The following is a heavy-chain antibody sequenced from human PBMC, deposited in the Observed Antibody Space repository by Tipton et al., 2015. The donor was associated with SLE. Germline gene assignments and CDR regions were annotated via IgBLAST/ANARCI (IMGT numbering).Heavy chain of an antibody. Sequence: SLRLSCAASGFTFSSYSMNWVRQAPGKGLEWVSAISGSGGSTYYADSVKGRFTISRDNSKNTLYLQMNSLRAEDTAVYYCAKSAQWLGAFDIWGQGTMVTVSS. D-gene: IGHD6-19*01. CDR1: GFTFSSYS. V-gene: IGHV3-23*01. CDR2: ISGSGGST. CDR3: AKSAQWLGAFDI. J-gene: IGHJ3*02.